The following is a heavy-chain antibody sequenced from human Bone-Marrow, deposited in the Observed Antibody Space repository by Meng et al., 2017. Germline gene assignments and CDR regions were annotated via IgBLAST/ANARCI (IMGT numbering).Heavy chain of an antibody. J-gene: IGHJ4*02. D-gene: IGHD2-15*01. CDR3: ARHLSCSGAGCFFDF. CDR1: GGSIGSSSYY. CDR2: IYYNGVT. Sequence: QLPLQESGPGRVKPSETLSHTCTVSGGSIGSSSYYWGWIRQPPGEGLEWIGVIYYNGVTYYKPSLKSRVTISADASKNQFSLKLSSVTAADTAVYYCARHLSCSGAGCFFDFWGQGTLVTVSS. V-gene: IGHV4-39*01.